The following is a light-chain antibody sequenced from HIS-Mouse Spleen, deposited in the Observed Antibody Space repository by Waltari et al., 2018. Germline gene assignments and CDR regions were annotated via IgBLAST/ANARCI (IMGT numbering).Light chain of an antibody. Sequence: DIQMTQSPSTLSASVGDRVTITCRASQSISSWLAWDQQKPGKAPKLLIYKASSLESGVPSRISGSGSGTEFTLTISSLQPDDFATYYCQQYNSYSPGYTFGQGTKLEIK. CDR1: QSISSW. CDR3: QQYNSYSPGYT. J-gene: IGKJ2*01. V-gene: IGKV1-5*03. CDR2: KAS.